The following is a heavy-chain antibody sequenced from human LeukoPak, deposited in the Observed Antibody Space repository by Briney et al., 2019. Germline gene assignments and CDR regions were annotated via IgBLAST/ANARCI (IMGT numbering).Heavy chain of an antibody. D-gene: IGHD6-13*01. CDR1: GFTFSSYA. Sequence: GGSLRLSCAASGFTFSSYAMSWVHQAPGKGLEWVSAISGSGGSTYYADSVKGRFTISRDNSKNTLYLQMNSLRAEDTAVYYCAKDLRTRIAAAGTPYAEYFQHWGQGTLVTVSS. CDR3: AKDLRTRIAAAGTPYAEYFQH. CDR2: ISGSGGST. J-gene: IGHJ1*01. V-gene: IGHV3-23*01.